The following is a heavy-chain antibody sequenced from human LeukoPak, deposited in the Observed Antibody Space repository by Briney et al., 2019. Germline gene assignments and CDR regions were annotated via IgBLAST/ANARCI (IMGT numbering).Heavy chain of an antibody. Sequence: PGGSLRLSCAASGFTFSSYSMNWVRQAPGKGLEWVSSISSSSSYIYYADSVKGRFTISRDNAKNTLYLQMNSLRAEDTAVYYCARVATKGLGSQRFDYWGQGTLVTVSS. J-gene: IGHJ4*02. CDR2: ISSSSSYI. CDR3: ARVATKGLGSQRFDY. CDR1: GFTFSSYS. V-gene: IGHV3-21*01. D-gene: IGHD1-26*01.